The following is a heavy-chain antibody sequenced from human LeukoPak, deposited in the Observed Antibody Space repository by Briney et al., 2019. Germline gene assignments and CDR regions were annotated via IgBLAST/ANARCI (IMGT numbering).Heavy chain of an antibody. CDR1: GDSISSGYY. Sequence: SETLSLTCSVSGDSISSGYYWGWIRQPPGKGLEWIGSMYHTGRTDDNPSLKSRVTISVDTSKNQFSLKLSSVTAADAAVYYCARRSSGLLWFGELAYYFDYWGQGTLVTVSS. V-gene: IGHV4-38-2*02. CDR3: ARRSSGLLWFGELAYYFDY. CDR2: MYHTGRT. J-gene: IGHJ4*02. D-gene: IGHD3-10*01.